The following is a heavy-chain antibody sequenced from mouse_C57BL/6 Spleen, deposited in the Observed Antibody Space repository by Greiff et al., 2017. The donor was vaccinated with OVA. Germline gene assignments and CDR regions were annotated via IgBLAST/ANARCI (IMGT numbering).Heavy chain of an antibody. CDR2: INPNNGGT. J-gene: IGHJ2*01. D-gene: IGHD1-1*01. Sequence: EVQLQQSGPELVKPGASVKISCKASGYTFTDYYMNWVKQSHGKSLEWIGDINPNNGGTSYNQKFKGKATLTVDKSSSTAYMELRSLTSEDSAVYYCQRMGSSGDYFDYWGQGTTLTVSS. CDR3: QRMGSSGDYFDY. CDR1: GYTFTDYY. V-gene: IGHV1-26*01.